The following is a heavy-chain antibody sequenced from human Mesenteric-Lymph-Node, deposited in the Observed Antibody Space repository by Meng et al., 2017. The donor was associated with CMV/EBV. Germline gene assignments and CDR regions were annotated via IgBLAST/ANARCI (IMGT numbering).Heavy chain of an antibody. D-gene: IGHD2-2*01. CDR1: GGSFSGYY. Sequence: YGGSFSGYYWSWIRQPPGKGLEWIGEINHSGSTNYNPSLKSRVTISVDTSKNQFSLKLSSVTAADTAVYYCARGGPWTAATTHFDYWGQGTLVTVSS. J-gene: IGHJ4*02. CDR3: ARGGPWTAATTHFDY. V-gene: IGHV4-34*01. CDR2: INHSGST.